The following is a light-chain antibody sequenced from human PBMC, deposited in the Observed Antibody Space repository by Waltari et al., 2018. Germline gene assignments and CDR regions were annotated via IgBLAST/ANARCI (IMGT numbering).Light chain of an antibody. Sequence: DVVMAQLQPSPPATLVKPAPIPRPPVQRLVHSDGNPYLAWFQQRPGQSPRRLIYKVSNRESGVPDRFSASGSGTDVTRKISMVEAEEVGVYYCMQGTHWPLTFGGGTRVEIK. CDR2: KVS. CDR1: QRLVHSDGNPY. CDR3: MQGTHWPLT. V-gene: IGKV2-30*02. J-gene: IGKJ4*01.